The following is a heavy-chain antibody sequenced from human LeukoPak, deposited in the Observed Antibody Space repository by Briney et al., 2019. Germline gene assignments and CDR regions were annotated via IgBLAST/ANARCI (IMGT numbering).Heavy chain of an antibody. Sequence: GRSLRLSRAASGFTFSDYTMQWVRQAPGKGLEWVALLPPDGSYQYYADSLKGRFTISRDNFKNALYLQMNSLRLEDTAVYYCARGLHDRSWYGAHWGQGTLLSVSS. V-gene: IGHV3-30*04. J-gene: IGHJ4*02. CDR3: ARGLHDRSWYGAH. D-gene: IGHD6-13*01. CDR2: LPPDGSYQ. CDR1: GFTFSDYT.